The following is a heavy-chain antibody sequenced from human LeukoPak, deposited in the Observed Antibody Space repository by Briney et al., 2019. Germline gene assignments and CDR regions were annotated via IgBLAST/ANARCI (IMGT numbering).Heavy chain of an antibody. J-gene: IGHJ4*02. CDR1: GGSISSYY. Sequence: PSETLSLTCTVPGGSISSYYWSWIRQPPGKGLGWIGYIYYSGSTNYNPSLKSRVTIPVDTSKRQFSLKLSSVTAADTAVYYCARAYGTTVAYYFDYWGQGTLVTVSS. CDR2: IYYSGST. CDR3: ARAYGTTVAYYFDY. D-gene: IGHD4-23*01. V-gene: IGHV4-59*08.